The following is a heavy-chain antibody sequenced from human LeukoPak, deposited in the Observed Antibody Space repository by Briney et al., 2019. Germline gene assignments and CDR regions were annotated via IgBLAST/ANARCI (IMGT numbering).Heavy chain of an antibody. D-gene: IGHD2-2*01. CDR2: IYYSGST. J-gene: IGHJ5*02. CDR1: GGSISSFD. CDR3: ARQPPGAYHHWFVP. Sequence: PSETLSLTCKVSGGSISSFDWSWIRQPPGKGLECIGYIYYSGSTNYNPSLKGRVTISLDTSRNQFSLKLSSVTAADTAVYYCARQPPGAYHHWFVPWGQGTLVTVS. V-gene: IGHV4-59*08.